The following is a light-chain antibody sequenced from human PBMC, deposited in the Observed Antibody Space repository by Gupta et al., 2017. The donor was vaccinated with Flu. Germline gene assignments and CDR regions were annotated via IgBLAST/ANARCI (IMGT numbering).Light chain of an antibody. CDR3: QQYSNSRHS. V-gene: IGKV3-20*01. CDR1: QNINSNY. J-gene: IGKJ2*03. Sequence: EIVLTQSPGTLSLSPGEGATLSCRASQNINSNYSAWYQQKPGQAPRLLIFSASSRATGIPDRFSGSGSGTDFTLTISRLEPEDFALYYCQQYSNSRHSFGQGTKLEIK. CDR2: SAS.